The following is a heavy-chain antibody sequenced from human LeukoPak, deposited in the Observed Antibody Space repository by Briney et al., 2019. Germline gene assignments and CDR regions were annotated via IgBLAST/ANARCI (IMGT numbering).Heavy chain of an antibody. CDR1: GFTFSSYW. D-gene: IGHD4-11*01. V-gene: IGHV3-72*01. Sequence: GGSLRLSCAASGFTFSSYWMSWVRQAPGKGLEWVGRTRNKGNSYTTEYAASVKGRFTISRDDSKNSLYLQMNSLKTEDTAVYYCARGYSNYDYWGQGTLVTVSS. CDR2: TRNKGNSYTT. J-gene: IGHJ4*02. CDR3: ARGYSNYDY.